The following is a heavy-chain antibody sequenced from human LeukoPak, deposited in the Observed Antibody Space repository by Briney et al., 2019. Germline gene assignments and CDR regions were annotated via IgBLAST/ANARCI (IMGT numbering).Heavy chain of an antibody. D-gene: IGHD3-9*01. J-gene: IGHJ4*02. CDR1: GFTVSSNY. CDR2: ISDSGGST. V-gene: IGHV3-53*01. CDR3: AKVSESNYDFLTGYYTPYYFDY. Sequence: PGGSLRLSCAASGFTVSSNYMSWVRQAPGKGLEWVSGISDSGGSTYYADSVKGRFTISRDNSKNMLYLQMNSLRAEDTAVYYCAKVSESNYDFLTGYYTPYYFDYWGQGTLVTVSS.